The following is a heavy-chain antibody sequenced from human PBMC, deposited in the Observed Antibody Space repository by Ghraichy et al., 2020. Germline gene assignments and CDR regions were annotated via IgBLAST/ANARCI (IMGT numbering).Heavy chain of an antibody. J-gene: IGHJ6*02. V-gene: IGHV3-11*01. CDR1: GFTFSDYY. D-gene: IGHD3-10*01. Sequence: GESLNISCAASGFTFSDYYMSWIRQAPGKGLEWVSYISSSGSTIYYADSVKGRFTISRDNAKNSLYLQMNSLRAEDTAVYYCARTPYGSGSHYYYGMDVWGQGTTVTVSS. CDR2: ISSSGSTI. CDR3: ARTPYGSGSHYYYGMDV.